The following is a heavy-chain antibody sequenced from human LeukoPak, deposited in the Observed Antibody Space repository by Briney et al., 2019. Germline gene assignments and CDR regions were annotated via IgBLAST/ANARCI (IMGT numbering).Heavy chain of an antibody. CDR3: ARGPLRSGYYRPNWFDP. D-gene: IGHD3-3*01. CDR1: GVSISSSNW. V-gene: IGHV4-4*02. CDR2: IYHSGST. Sequence: SGTLSLTCAVSGVSISSSNWWSWVRQPPGKGLEWIGEIYHSGSTNYNPSLKSRVTISVDKSKNQFSLKLSSVTAADTAVYYCARGPLRSGYYRPNWFDPWGQGTLVTVPS. J-gene: IGHJ5*02.